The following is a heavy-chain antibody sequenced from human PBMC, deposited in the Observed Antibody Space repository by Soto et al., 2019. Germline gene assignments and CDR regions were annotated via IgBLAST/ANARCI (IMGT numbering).Heavy chain of an antibody. D-gene: IGHD2-21*01. V-gene: IGHV3-72*01. CDR3: ARSYCGGDCPYYLDF. CDR1: GFRFSDHY. J-gene: IGHJ4*02. CDR2: TRNKANSYTT. Sequence: EVQLVESGGGLVQPGGSLRLSCAASGFRFSDHYMDWVRQAPGKGLEWVGRTRNKANSYTTEYAASVKGRFTISRGDSKNSLYLQMNSLNIDDTAMYYCARSYCGGDCPYYLDFWGQGTLVTVSS.